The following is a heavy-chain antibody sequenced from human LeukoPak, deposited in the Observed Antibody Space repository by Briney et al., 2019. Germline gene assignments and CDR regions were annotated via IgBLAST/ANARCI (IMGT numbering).Heavy chain of an antibody. J-gene: IGHJ4*02. V-gene: IGHV4-61*02. CDR1: GGSISSGSYY. D-gene: IGHD3-10*01. CDR3: ARPKAQYSGRNYFDY. CDR2: IYTSGST. Sequence: SETLSLTCTVSGGSISSGSYYWSWIRQPAGKGLEWIGRIYTSGSTNYNPSLKSRVTISVDTSKNQFSLKLSSVTAADTAVYYCARPKAQYSGRNYFDYWGQGTLVTVSS.